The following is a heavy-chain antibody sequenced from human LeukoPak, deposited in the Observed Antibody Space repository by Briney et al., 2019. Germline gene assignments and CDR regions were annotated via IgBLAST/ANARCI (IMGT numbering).Heavy chain of an antibody. CDR1: GFTFNNYA. CDR3: AKVDCSSTTCYTVDY. CDR2: VSSSGSST. Sequence: SGGSLRLSCAASGFTFNNYAMSWVRQAPGKGLEWVSTVSSSGSSTYYADSVKGRFTISRDNSKNTLYLQMNSLRADDTAVYYCAKVDCSSTTCYTVDYWGQGTLVTVYS. D-gene: IGHD2-2*02. V-gene: IGHV3-23*01. J-gene: IGHJ4*02.